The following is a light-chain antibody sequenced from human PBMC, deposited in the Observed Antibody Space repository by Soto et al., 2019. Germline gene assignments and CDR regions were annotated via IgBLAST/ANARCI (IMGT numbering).Light chain of an antibody. J-gene: IGKJ3*01. CDR3: QQRSNLFT. Sequence: EIVLTQSPATLSLSPGERATLSCRASQSVSSYLAWYQQKPGQAPRLLIYDASNRATGIPARFSVSGSGTDFALTSSRLEPEDFAVYDCQQRSNLFTFGPGTKVDIK. CDR1: QSVSSY. CDR2: DAS. V-gene: IGKV3-11*01.